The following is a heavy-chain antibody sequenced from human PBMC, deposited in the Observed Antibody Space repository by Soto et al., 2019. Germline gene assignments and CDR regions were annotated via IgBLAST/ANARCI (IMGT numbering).Heavy chain of an antibody. Sequence: QVQLVQSGAEVKKPGSSVKVSCKASGGTFSSYAISWVRQAPGQGLEWMGGIIPIIGTANYAQKFQGRVTITADESTSTADMELSSPRSEDTAVYYCARRVPAAGYCYGMDVWAQGTTVTVSS. D-gene: IGHD2-2*01. CDR1: GGTFSSYA. J-gene: IGHJ6*02. CDR3: ARRVPAAGYCYGMDV. V-gene: IGHV1-69*12. CDR2: IIPIIGTA.